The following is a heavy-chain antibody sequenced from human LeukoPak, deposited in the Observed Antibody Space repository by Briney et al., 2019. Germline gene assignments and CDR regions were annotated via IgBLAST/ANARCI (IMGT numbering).Heavy chain of an antibody. Sequence: SGGSLRLSCAASGFTVSSNYMSWVRQAPGKGLEWVSVIYSGGSTYYADSVKGRFTISRDNSKNTLYLQMNSLRAEDTAVYYCEGRVTYYGMDVWGQGTTVTVSS. J-gene: IGHJ6*02. V-gene: IGHV3-66*01. CDR3: EGRVTYYGMDV. D-gene: IGHD2-21*02. CDR2: IYSGGST. CDR1: GFTVSSNY.